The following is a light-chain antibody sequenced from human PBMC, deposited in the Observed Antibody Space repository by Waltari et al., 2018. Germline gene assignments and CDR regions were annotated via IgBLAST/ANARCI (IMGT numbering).Light chain of an antibody. CDR2: EVT. J-gene: IGLJ1*01. CDR1: SSDVGSYKF. CDR3: CSYAGDRTFV. V-gene: IGLV2-23*02. Sequence: QSALTQPASVSGSPGQSITISCPGTSSDVGSYKFVSWYQQSPGKAPKFLIYEVTKRPSGVSNRFSGSKSGNTASLTISGLQAEDEADYYCCSYAGDRTFVFGTGTKVTVL.